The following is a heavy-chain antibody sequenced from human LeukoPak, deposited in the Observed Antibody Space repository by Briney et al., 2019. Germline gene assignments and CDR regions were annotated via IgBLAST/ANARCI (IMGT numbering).Heavy chain of an antibody. CDR1: GYTFIGYY. CDR3: ARDSTTPRGPYYYYYYYMDV. D-gene: IGHD4-11*01. Sequence: GASVKVSCKASGYTFIGYYVHWVQQAPGQGLEWMGWVNPNSGGTDYAQKFQGRITMTRETSISTAYMELNSLRSDDTAVYYCARDSTTPRGPYYYYYYYMDVWGKGTTVTVSS. J-gene: IGHJ6*03. V-gene: IGHV1-2*02. CDR2: VNPNSGGT.